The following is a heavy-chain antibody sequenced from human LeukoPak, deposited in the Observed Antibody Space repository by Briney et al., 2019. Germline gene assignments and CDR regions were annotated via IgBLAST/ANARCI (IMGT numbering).Heavy chain of an antibody. Sequence: GGSLRLSCAASGFTFSSYGMHWVRQAPGKGLEWVAVISYDGSNKYYADSVKGRFTISRDSSKNTLYLQMNSLRAEDTAVYYCAKEYGYSSSCLDYWGQGTLVTVSS. D-gene: IGHD6-13*01. CDR2: ISYDGSNK. J-gene: IGHJ4*02. CDR1: GFTFSSYG. V-gene: IGHV3-30*18. CDR3: AKEYGYSSSCLDY.